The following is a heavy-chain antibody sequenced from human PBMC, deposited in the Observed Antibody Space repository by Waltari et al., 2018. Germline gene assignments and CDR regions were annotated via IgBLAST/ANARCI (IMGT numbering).Heavy chain of an antibody. CDR3: ARGGGEWELDFDY. V-gene: IGHV4-38-2*02. CDR1: GYSISSGYY. Sequence: QVQLQESGPGLVKPSETLSLTCTVSGYSISSGYYWGWIRQPPGKGLVWIGSIYHSGSTYSNPSLKSRVTISVDTSKNQFSLKLSAVTAADTAVYYCARGGGEWELDFDYWGQGTLVTVSS. D-gene: IGHD1-26*01. J-gene: IGHJ4*02. CDR2: IYHSGST.